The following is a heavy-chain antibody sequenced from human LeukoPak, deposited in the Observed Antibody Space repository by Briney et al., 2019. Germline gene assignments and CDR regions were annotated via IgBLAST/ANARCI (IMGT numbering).Heavy chain of an antibody. CDR1: GGSISSSSYY. CDR3: ARADYVNWFDP. J-gene: IGHJ5*02. D-gene: IGHD4-17*01. Sequence: SETLSLTCTVSGGSISSSSYYWSWIRQPPGKGLEWIGEINHSGSTNYNPSLKSRVTISVDTSKNQFSLKLSSVTAADTAVYYCARADYVNWFDPWGQGTLVTVSS. CDR2: INHSGST. V-gene: IGHV4-39*07.